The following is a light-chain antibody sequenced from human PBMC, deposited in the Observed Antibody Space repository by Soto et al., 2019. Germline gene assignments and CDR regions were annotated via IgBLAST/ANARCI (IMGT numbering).Light chain of an antibody. CDR3: QHHYSTPPT. Sequence: DIVMTQSPDSLAVSLGERATINGKSSQSVLYSSNNKNYLAWYQQKPGQPPKLLIYWASTRESGVPDRFSGSGSGTDFTLTISSLQAEDVAVYYCQHHYSTPPTFGQGTKVEIK. V-gene: IGKV4-1*01. CDR1: QSVLYSSNNKNY. J-gene: IGKJ1*01. CDR2: WAS.